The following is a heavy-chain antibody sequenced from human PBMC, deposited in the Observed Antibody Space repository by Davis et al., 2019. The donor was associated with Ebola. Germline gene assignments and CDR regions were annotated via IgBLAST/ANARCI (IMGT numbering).Heavy chain of an antibody. V-gene: IGHV4-59*01. CDR1: GGSISSYY. CDR2: IYYSGST. Sequence: PSETLSLTCTVSGGSISSYYWSWIRQPPGKGLEWIGYIYYSGSTNYNPSLKSRVTISVDTSKNQFSLKLSSVTAADTAVYYCAREVARGVDWFDPWGQGTLVTGSS. CDR3: AREVARGVDWFDP. D-gene: IGHD2-21*01. J-gene: IGHJ5*02.